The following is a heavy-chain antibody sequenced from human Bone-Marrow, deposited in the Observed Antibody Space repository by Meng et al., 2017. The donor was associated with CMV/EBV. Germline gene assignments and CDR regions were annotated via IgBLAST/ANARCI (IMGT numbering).Heavy chain of an antibody. CDR2: IYPGDSDT. CDR1: GYRFTNYW. V-gene: IGHV5-51*01. CDR3: ARQSGYCSSTSCYNY. Sequence: GESLKISCKASGYRFTNYWIGWVRQMPGKGLECMGIIYPGDSDTRYSPSFQGQVTISADKSITTAYLQWSSLKASDTAMYYCARQSGYCSSTSCYNYWGQGTLVTVPS. D-gene: IGHD2-2*02. J-gene: IGHJ4*02.